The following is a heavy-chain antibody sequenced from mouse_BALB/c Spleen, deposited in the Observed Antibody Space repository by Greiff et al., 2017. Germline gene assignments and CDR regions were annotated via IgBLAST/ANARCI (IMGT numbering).Heavy chain of an antibody. D-gene: IGHD2-3*01. CDR2: IYPGSGST. Sequence: LQQPGSELVRPGASVKLSCKASGYTFTSYWMHWVKQRPGQGLEWIGNIYPGSGSTNYDEKFKSKATLTVDTSSSTAYMQLSSLTSEDSAVYCCTRGDDPAWFAYWGQGTLVTVSA. CDR1: GYTFTSYW. J-gene: IGHJ3*01. CDR3: TRGDDPAWFAY. V-gene: IGHV1S22*01.